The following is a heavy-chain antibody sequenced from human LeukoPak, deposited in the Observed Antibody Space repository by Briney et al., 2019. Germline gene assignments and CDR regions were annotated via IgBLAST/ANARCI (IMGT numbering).Heavy chain of an antibody. CDR2: IYYTGST. Sequence: SETLSLTCTVSGGSISDSSYYWGWIRQPPGKGLEWIGNIYYTGSTYYNPSLKSRVTISVDTSKNQFSLKLSSVTAADTAVYYCARLYCSSTSCRGWFDPWGQGTLVTVSS. D-gene: IGHD2-2*01. J-gene: IGHJ5*02. CDR1: GGSISDSSYY. V-gene: IGHV4-39*07. CDR3: ARLYCSSTSCRGWFDP.